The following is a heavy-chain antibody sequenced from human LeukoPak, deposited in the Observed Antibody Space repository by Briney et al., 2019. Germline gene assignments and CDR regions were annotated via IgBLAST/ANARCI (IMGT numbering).Heavy chain of an antibody. D-gene: IGHD6-19*01. CDR3: ARVYGYSGWYSAEEVWAFDI. CDR1: GVSISSYY. V-gene: IGHV4-59*01. CDR2: IYYSGST. Sequence: MSSETLSLTCTVSGVSISSYYWSWIRQPPGKGLEWIGYIYYSGSTNYNPSLKSRVTISVDTSKNQFSLKLSSVTAADTAVYYCARVYGYSGWYSAEEVWAFDIWGQGTMVTVSS. J-gene: IGHJ3*02.